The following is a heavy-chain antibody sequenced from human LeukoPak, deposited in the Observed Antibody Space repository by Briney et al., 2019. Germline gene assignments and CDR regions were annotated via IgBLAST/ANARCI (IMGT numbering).Heavy chain of an antibody. V-gene: IGHV4-39*01. Sequence: SETLSLTCTVSGGSISSSSYYWGWIRQPPGKGLEWIGSIYYSGSTYYNPSLKSRVTISVDTSKNQFSLKLSSVTAADTAVYYCAGQAWGLLTYYYYYMDVWGKGTTVTVSS. CDR3: AGQAWGLLTYYYYYMDV. D-gene: IGHD1-26*01. CDR2: IYYSGST. CDR1: GGSISSSSYY. J-gene: IGHJ6*03.